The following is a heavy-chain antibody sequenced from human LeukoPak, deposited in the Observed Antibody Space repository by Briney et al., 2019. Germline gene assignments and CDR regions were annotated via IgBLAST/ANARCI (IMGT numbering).Heavy chain of an antibody. J-gene: IGHJ4*02. D-gene: IGHD4-23*01. Sequence: GGSLRLSCAASGFTFSSYAMSWVRQAPGKGLEWVSAISGSGGSTYYADSVKGRFTISRDNSKNTLYLQMNSLRAEDTAVYYCAKDRGVATAFGSTVGDQTFDYWGQGTLVTVSS. CDR3: AKDRGVATAFGSTVGDQTFDY. CDR1: GFTFSSYA. V-gene: IGHV3-23*01. CDR2: ISGSGGST.